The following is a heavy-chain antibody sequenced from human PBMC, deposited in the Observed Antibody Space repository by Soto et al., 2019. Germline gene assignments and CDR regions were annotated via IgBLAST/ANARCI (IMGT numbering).Heavy chain of an antibody. D-gene: IGHD4-17*01. V-gene: IGHV3-48*02. J-gene: IGHJ4*02. CDR1: GFTFSSYS. Sequence: EVQLVESGGGLVQPGGSLRLSCAASGFTFSSYSMNWVRQAPGKGLEWVSYISSSSSTIYYADSVKGRFTISRDNAKNSLILQMNGRRDEDTVVYYCGRAGDDYGDYPPFTYGGQEPLVTVSS. CDR2: ISSSSSTI. CDR3: GRAGDDYGDYPPFTY.